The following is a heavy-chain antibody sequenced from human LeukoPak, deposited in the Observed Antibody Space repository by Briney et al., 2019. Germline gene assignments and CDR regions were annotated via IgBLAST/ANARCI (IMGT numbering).Heavy chain of an antibody. J-gene: IGHJ6*03. CDR2: IKQDGSEK. D-gene: IGHD6-19*01. Sequence: PGGSLRLSCAASGFTFSSYWMSWVRQAPGKGLEWVANIKQDGSEKYYVDSVKGRFTISRDNAKNSLYLQMNSLRAEDTAVYYCARVAQQWPYFYYYYYYMDVWGKGTTVTISS. CDR3: ARVAQQWPYFYYYYYYMDV. CDR1: GFTFSSYW. V-gene: IGHV3-7*01.